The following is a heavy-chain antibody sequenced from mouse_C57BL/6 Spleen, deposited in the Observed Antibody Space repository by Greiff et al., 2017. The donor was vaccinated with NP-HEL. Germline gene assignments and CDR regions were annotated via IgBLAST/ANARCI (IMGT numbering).Heavy chain of an antibody. CDR2: IYPGSGST. CDR3: ARTDVGYFDV. J-gene: IGHJ1*03. CDR1: GYTFTSYW. V-gene: IGHV1-55*01. Sequence: VQLKQPGAELVKPGASVKMSCKASGYTFTSYWITWVKQRPGQGLEWIGDIYPGSGSTNYNEKFKSKATLTVDTSSSTAYMQLSSLTSEDSAVYYCARTDVGYFDVWGTGTTVTVSS.